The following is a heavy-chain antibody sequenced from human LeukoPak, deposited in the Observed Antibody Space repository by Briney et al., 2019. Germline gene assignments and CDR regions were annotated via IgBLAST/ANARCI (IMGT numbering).Heavy chain of an antibody. CDR1: GFPFSNYW. CDR3: AKDRRYSSNWFDP. J-gene: IGHJ5*02. Sequence: GGSLRLSCAGSGFPFSNYWMAWVRQAPGKGLEWVSAISGSGGSTYYADSVKGRFTISRDNSKNTLYLQMNSLGAEDTAVYYCAKDRRYSSNWFDPWGQGTLVTVSS. D-gene: IGHD6-13*01. CDR2: ISGSGGST. V-gene: IGHV3-23*01.